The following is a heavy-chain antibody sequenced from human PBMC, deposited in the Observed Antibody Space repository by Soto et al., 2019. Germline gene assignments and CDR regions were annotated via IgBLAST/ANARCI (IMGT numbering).Heavy chain of an antibody. CDR3: VRAPRNTAMLYPWFEP. D-gene: IGHD5-18*01. CDR2: VYESGYT. CDR1: VASVSTGSYY. V-gene: IGHV4-31*03. J-gene: IGHJ5*02. Sequence: PSETLSLTCTVSVASVSTGSYYWGWFRQRPGRGLEWIGYVYESGYTYYNMSLKSRLTISLDRSNNQFSLGLTSVTAADTAVYYCVRAPRNTAMLYPWFEPWRQGTLVTVSS.